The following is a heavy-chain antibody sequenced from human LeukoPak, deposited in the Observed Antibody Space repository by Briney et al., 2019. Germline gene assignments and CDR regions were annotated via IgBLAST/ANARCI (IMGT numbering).Heavy chain of an antibody. V-gene: IGHV3-48*02. CDR1: GFTFSSYS. J-gene: IGHJ4*02. CDR3: ARGGYSSSWLFDY. CDR2: ISTGSSTT. Sequence: GGSLRLSCAASGFTFSSYSMNWVRQAPGKGLEWVSYISTGSSTTYYADSVKGRFTISRDNAKNSLYLQMNSLRDEDTAVYYCARGGYSSSWLFDYWGQGTLVTVSS. D-gene: IGHD6-13*01.